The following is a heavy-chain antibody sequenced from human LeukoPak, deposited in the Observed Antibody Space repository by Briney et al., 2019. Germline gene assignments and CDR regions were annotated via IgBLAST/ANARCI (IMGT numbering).Heavy chain of an antibody. V-gene: IGHV3-11*01. J-gene: IGHJ5*02. Sequence: PGRSLRLSCAASGFTFSDYYMSWIRQAPGKGLEWVSYISSSGSTIYYADSVKGRFTISRDNAKNSLYLQMNSLRAEDTAVYYCAGKAGGYSSWFDPWGQGTLVTVSS. CDR3: AGKAGGYSSWFDP. CDR2: ISSSGSTI. D-gene: IGHD3-22*01. CDR1: GFTFSDYY.